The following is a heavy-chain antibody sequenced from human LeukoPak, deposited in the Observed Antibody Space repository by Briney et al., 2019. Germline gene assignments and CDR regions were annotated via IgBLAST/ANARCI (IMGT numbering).Heavy chain of an antibody. D-gene: IGHD2-15*01. CDR2: SSPSITI. CDR1: GFTFSSYS. Sequence: PGGSLRLSCAASGFTFSSYSLNWVRQAPGKGLEWVSSPSITIYYADSVKGRFIISRDNAEKSLYLQMNSLRAEDTAVYYCARDRGGSYSAIDYWGQGTLVTVSS. V-gene: IGHV3-48*04. CDR3: ARDRGGSYSAIDY. J-gene: IGHJ4*02.